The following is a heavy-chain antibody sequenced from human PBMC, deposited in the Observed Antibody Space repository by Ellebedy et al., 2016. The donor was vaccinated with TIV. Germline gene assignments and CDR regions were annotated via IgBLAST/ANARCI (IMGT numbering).Heavy chain of an antibody. Sequence: GESLKISCKGSGYRFSSYWIAWVRQMPGKGLEWMGIIYPGDSDTRYSPSFQGQVTISADKSISTAYLQWSSLKASDTAMYYCARHRDNWFDPWGQGTLVTVSS. V-gene: IGHV5-51*01. CDR1: GYRFSSYW. J-gene: IGHJ5*02. CDR2: IYPGDSDT. CDR3: ARHRDNWFDP.